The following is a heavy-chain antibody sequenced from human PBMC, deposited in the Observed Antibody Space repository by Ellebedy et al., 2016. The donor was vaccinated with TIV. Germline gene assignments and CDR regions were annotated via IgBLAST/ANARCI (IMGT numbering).Heavy chain of an antibody. CDR2: IYPGDSDT. CDR3: ARRREGYCSGGTCNSRVGAFDI. D-gene: IGHD2-15*01. CDR1: GYSFTSCW. Sequence: GESLKISCKGSGYSFTSCWIGWVRQMPGKGLEWMGIIYPGDSDTRYSPSFQGQVTISADKSISTAYLQWSSLKASDTAMYYCARRREGYCSGGTCNSRVGAFDIWGQGTMVTVSS. V-gene: IGHV5-51*01. J-gene: IGHJ3*02.